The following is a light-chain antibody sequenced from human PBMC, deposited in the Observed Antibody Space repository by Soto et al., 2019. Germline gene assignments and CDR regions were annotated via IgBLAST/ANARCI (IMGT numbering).Light chain of an antibody. CDR2: GAS. J-gene: IGKJ5*01. V-gene: IGKV3D-20*02. CDR1: QSVSSSY. Sequence: EIVLTQSPGTLSLSPGERATLSCRASQSVSSSYLAWYQQKPGQAPRLLIHGASTRAPGFPARFSGSGSGTDFTLTISGLEPADLGVYYCQQRHNWPITFGQGTRLEIK. CDR3: QQRHNWPIT.